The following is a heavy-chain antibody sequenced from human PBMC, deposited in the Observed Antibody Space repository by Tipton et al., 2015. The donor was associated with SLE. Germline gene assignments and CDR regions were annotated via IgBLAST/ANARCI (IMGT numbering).Heavy chain of an antibody. CDR1: GGSISNHH. CDR2: LYTSGST. V-gene: IGHV4-4*07. CDR3: AREDNYHNDLDV. D-gene: IGHD1-20*01. J-gene: IGHJ6*02. Sequence: GLVKPSETLSLTCTVSGGSISNHHWSWIRQSAGNRLEWIGRLYTSGSTNYNPPLQSRASMSLDTSKNQFSLKVNSVTAADTAVYYCAREDNYHNDLDVWGQGTAVTVSS.